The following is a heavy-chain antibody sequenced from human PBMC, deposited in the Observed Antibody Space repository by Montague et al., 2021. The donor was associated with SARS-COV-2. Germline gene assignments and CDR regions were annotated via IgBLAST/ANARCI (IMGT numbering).Heavy chain of an antibody. CDR3: AGLNGWGIVFLGAVPRKNYYFDV. CDR2: FNYSRST. D-gene: IGHD1-7*01. J-gene: IGHJ2*01. Sequence: SETLSLTCTVSGGSISSSNWYWTRLSPRQGTGLDGIVSFNYSRSTYYNLSIKSRVTISVDTSKNQFSLKLSSVTAADTAVYYCAGLNGWGIVFLGAVPRKNYYFDVWGRGTLVTVSA. CDR1: GGSISSSNWY. V-gene: IGHV4-39*01.